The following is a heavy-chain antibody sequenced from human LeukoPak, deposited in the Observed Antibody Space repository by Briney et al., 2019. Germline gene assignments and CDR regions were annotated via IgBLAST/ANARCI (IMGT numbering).Heavy chain of an antibody. CDR1: GGPISSYY. D-gene: IGHD1-14*01. V-gene: IGHV4-59*08. Sequence: SETLSLTCTVSGGPISSYYWSWIRQPPGKGLEWIGYIYYSGSTNYNPSLKSRVTISVDTSKNHFSLKLSSVTAADTAVYYCAGLGNPLDAFDIWGQGTMVTVSS. CDR2: IYYSGST. J-gene: IGHJ3*02. CDR3: AGLGNPLDAFDI.